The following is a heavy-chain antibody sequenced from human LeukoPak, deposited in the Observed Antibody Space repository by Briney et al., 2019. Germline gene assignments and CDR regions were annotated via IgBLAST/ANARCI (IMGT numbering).Heavy chain of an antibody. J-gene: IGHJ4*02. CDR1: GFTFSSYS. V-gene: IGHV3-21*01. CDR2: ISSSSSYI. CDR3: ARGGAIVVVPAYDD. Sequence: PGGSLRLSCAASGFTFSSYSMNWVRQAPGKGLEWVSSISSSSSYIYYADSVKGRFTISRDNAKNSLYLQMNSLRAEDTAVYYCARGGAIVVVPAYDDWGQGTLVTVSS. D-gene: IGHD2-2*01.